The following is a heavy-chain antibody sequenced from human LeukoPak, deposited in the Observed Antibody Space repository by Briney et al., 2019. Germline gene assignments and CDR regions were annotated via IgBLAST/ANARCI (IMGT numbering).Heavy chain of an antibody. CDR1: GFTFSSYS. Sequence: PGGSLRLSCAASGFTFSSYSMSWVRQAPGKGLEWVSAISGSGGSTYYADSVKGRFTISRDNSKNTLYLQMNSLRAEDTAVYYCSKIWSGYYTYWGQGTLVTVSS. D-gene: IGHD3-3*01. J-gene: IGHJ4*02. CDR3: SKIWSGYYTY. CDR2: ISGSGGST. V-gene: IGHV3-23*01.